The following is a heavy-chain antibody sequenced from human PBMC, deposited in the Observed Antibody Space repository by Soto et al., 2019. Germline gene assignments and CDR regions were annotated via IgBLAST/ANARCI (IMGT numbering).Heavy chain of an antibody. V-gene: IGHV3-21*01. D-gene: IGHD5-18*01. CDR2: ISSSSSYI. CDR3: ASGYSYAYRYHGMDV. CDR1: GFTMNSYM. Sequence: GGSLTLSCASSGFTMNSYMMTWSRQAPGKGLEWVSSISSSSSYIYYADSVKGRFTISRDNAKNSLYLQMNSLRAEDTAVYYCASGYSYAYRYHGMDVCRQAITLPVSS. J-gene: IGHJ6*01.